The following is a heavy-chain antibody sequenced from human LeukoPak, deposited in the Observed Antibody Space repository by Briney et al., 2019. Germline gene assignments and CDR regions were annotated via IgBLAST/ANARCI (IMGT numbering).Heavy chain of an antibody. CDR2: IEQDGSEK. J-gene: IGHJ5*02. D-gene: IGHD4-17*01. CDR3: ARDPDYGDRRYNWFDP. V-gene: IGHV3-7*01. Sequence: GGSLRLSCAASGFSFSRYWMSWVRQAPGKGLEWVANIEQDGSEKNYVESVKGRFTISRDNAKNSLYLQMNSLRAEDTAVYYCARDPDYGDRRYNWFDPWGQGTLVTVSS. CDR1: GFSFSRYW.